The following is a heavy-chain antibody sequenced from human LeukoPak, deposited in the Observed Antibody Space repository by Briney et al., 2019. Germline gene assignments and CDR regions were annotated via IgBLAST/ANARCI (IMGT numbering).Heavy chain of an antibody. D-gene: IGHD3-22*01. V-gene: IGHV4-4*07. Sequence: PSETLSLTCTVSGGSISSYYWNWIRQPAGKGLEWIGRIHTSGSTNYNPSLKSRVTISVDTPKNQFSLKLSSVTAADTAVYYCARATGYDSSGYYYCFDYWGQGTLVTVSS. CDR3: ARATGYDSSGYYYCFDY. CDR1: GGSISSYY. CDR2: IHTSGST. J-gene: IGHJ4*02.